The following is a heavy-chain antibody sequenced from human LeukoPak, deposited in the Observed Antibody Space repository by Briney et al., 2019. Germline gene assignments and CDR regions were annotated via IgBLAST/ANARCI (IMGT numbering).Heavy chain of an antibody. CDR1: GGSISSYY. CDR3: ARWSSYYYYYYMDV. D-gene: IGHD4-23*01. Sequence: PSETLSLTCTVSGGSISSYYWSWIRQPAGRGLEWIGRIYTSGSTNYNPSLKSRVTMSVDTSKNQFFLKLSSVTAADTAVYYCARWSSYYYYYYMDVWGKGTTVTVSS. V-gene: IGHV4-4*07. J-gene: IGHJ6*03. CDR2: IYTSGST.